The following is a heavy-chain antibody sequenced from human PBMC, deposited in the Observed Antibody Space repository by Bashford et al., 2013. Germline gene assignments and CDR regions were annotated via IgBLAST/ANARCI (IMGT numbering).Heavy chain of an antibody. V-gene: IGHV3-7*02. CDR3: ARVMGNQWELLTFDY. Sequence: GGSLRLSCGVYGLSFSSHWMYWVRQAPGKGLEWVASIKEDGSNKYYVDSVKGRFTISRDNSKNTLYLQMNSLRAEDTAVYYCARVMGNQWELLTFDYWGQGTLVTVSS. D-gene: IGHD1-26*01. CDR2: IKEDGSNK. J-gene: IGHJ4*02. CDR1: GLSFSSHW.